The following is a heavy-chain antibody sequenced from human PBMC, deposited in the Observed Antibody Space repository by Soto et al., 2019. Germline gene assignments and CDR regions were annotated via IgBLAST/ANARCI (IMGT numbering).Heavy chain of an antibody. CDR1: GFTFSSYA. CDR3: AKVDYDILTGYLDY. V-gene: IGHV3-23*01. D-gene: IGHD3-9*01. Sequence: GGSLRLSCAASGFTFSSYAMSWVRQAPGKGLEWVSAISGSGGSTYYADPVKGRFTISRDNSKNTLYLQMNSLRAEDTAVYYCAKVDYDILTGYLDYWGQGTLVTVSS. CDR2: ISGSGGST. J-gene: IGHJ4*02.